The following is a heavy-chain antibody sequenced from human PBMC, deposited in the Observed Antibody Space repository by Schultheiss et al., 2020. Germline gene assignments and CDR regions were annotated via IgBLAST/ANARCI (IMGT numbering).Heavy chain of an antibody. Sequence: GGSLRLSCAASGFTFSDYYMSWFRQAPGKGLEWVSYISSSSSTIYYADSVKGRFTISRDNAEKSLYLQMNSLKTEDTAVYYCWAGGYWGQGTLVTVSS. V-gene: IGHV3-11*01. J-gene: IGHJ4*02. CDR3: WAGGY. D-gene: IGHD3-16*01. CDR1: GFTFSDYY. CDR2: ISSSSSTI.